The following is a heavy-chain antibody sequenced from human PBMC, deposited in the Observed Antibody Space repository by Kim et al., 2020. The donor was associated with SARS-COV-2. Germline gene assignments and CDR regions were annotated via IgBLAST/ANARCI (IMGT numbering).Heavy chain of an antibody. CDR1: GFSISIHG. Sequence: GGSLRLSCEASGFSISIHGMSWVRQAPGKGLEWVSNIKHDGGIKYYVDSVKGRFTISRDNANNTLYLQMNSVRAEDTALYYCTRGIQNSGVSVGVWGQGT. CDR3: TRGIQNSGVSVGV. D-gene: IGHD1-26*01. J-gene: IGHJ6*02. V-gene: IGHV3-7*03. CDR2: IKHDGGIK.